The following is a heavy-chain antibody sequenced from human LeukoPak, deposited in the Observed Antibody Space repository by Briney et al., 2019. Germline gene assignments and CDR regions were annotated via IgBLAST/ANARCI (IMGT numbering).Heavy chain of an antibody. CDR2: ITSSGDGT. J-gene: IGHJ4*02. D-gene: IGHD3-22*01. V-gene: IGHV3-23*01. Sequence: AGGSLRLSCAASGFTFSIYAMSWDRQAPGRGLQWVSSITSSGDGTYYADSVKGRFTISRDNSENMLYLQMNSLRVEDTAVYFCAKDRPNYYGSNGHYYRRDGDYWGQGTQVTVSS. CDR3: AKDRPNYYGSNGHYYRRDGDY. CDR1: GFTFSIYA.